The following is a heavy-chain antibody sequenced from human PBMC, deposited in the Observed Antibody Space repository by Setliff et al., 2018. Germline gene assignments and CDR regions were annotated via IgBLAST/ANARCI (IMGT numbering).Heavy chain of an antibody. CDR1: GFSISSGYY. J-gene: IGHJ6*03. CDR2: IHHSGKA. CDR3: ARVSGFLYVDV. Sequence: SETLSLTCAVSGFSISSGYYWGWIRQPPGKGLEWIVNIHHSGKAYYNPSLKSRVTMSVDTTKNQFSLKLTSVTAADTAVYYCARVSGFLYVDVWGKGTTVTVS. V-gene: IGHV4-38-2*01. D-gene: IGHD3-3*01.